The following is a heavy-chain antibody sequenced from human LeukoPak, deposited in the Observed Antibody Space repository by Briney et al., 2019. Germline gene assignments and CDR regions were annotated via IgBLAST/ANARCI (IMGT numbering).Heavy chain of an antibody. V-gene: IGHV3-53*01. CDR2: IYRGGST. J-gene: IGHJ4*02. CDR3: ARDRGAAAGN. CDR1: GFSVSNNY. D-gene: IGHD6-13*01. Sequence: GGSLRLSCAASGFSVSNNYMSWVRQAPGKGLEWVSVIYRGGSTYYADSVKGRFTMSRDNSKNTVYLQMDSLRAEDTAVYYCARDRGAAAGNWGQGTLVTVSS.